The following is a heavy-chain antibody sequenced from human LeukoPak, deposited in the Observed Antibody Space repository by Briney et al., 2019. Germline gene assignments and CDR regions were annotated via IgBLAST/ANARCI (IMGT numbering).Heavy chain of an antibody. V-gene: IGHV3-30*02. CDR3: AKEWVPYCGGDCFPDAFDI. CDR2: IRYDGIEK. D-gene: IGHD2-21*02. CDR1: GFTFSAYG. Sequence: GGSLRLSCAASGFTFSAYGIHWVRQAPGKGLEWVTFIRYDGIEKYNVESVEGRFTISRDNSKNTVYLQMSSLRVDDTAVYYCAKEWVPYCGGDCFPDAFDIWGQGTVVTVSS. J-gene: IGHJ3*02.